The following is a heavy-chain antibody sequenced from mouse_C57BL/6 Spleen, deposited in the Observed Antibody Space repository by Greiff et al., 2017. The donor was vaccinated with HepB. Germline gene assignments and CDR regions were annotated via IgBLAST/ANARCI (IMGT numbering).Heavy chain of an antibody. D-gene: IGHD1-1*01. J-gene: IGHJ3*01. Sequence: QVQLQQPGAELVMPGASVKLSCKASGYTFTSYWMHWVKQRPGQGLEWIGEIDPSDSYTNYNQKFKGKSTLTVDKSSSTAYMQLSSLTSEDSAVYYCARKGPLYGSSFAWFAYWGQGTLVTVSA. CDR3: ARKGPLYGSSFAWFAY. CDR1: GYTFTSYW. V-gene: IGHV1-69*01. CDR2: IDPSDSYT.